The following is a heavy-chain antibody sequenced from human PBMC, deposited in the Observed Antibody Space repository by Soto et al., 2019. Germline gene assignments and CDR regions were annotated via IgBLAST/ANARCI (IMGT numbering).Heavy chain of an antibody. V-gene: IGHV4-30-2*01. CDR3: ARALDLENWFDP. J-gene: IGHJ5*02. D-gene: IGHD3-3*01. Sequence: PSETLSLTCAVSGDSISSGGYSWSWIRQPPGKALEWIGSIYHSGSTYYNPSLKSRVTISVDRSKNQFSLKLTSVTAADTAVYYCARALDLENWFDPWGQGTLVTSPQ. CDR2: IYHSGST. CDR1: GDSISSGGYS.